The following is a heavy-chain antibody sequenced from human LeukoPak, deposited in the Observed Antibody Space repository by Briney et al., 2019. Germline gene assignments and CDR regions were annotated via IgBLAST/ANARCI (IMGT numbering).Heavy chain of an antibody. J-gene: IGHJ3*02. CDR2: ISDSSSTI. CDR3: ARDQPRYSSGWHDAFDI. Sequence: PGGSLRLSCAASGFTFSSYSMNWVRQAPGKGLEWVSFISDSSSTIYYADSVKGRFTISRDNAKNSLYLQMISLRAEDTAVYYCARDQPRYSSGWHDAFDIWGQGTMVTVSS. D-gene: IGHD6-19*01. V-gene: IGHV3-48*04. CDR1: GFTFSSYS.